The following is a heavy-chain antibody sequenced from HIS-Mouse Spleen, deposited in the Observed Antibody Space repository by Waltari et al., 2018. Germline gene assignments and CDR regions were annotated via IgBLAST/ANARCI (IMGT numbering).Heavy chain of an antibody. CDR2: IYYSGST. Sequence: QLQLQESGPGLVKPSETLSLTCTVSGGSISSSSYYWGWIRQPPGKGLEWIGSIYYSGSTYYNPSLKGRVTISVDPSKNQFSLTLGSVTAADTAVYYCAREIPYSGGGYAWYLDLWGRGTLVTVSS. CDR1: GGSISSSSYY. V-gene: IGHV4-39*07. D-gene: IGHD6-13*01. J-gene: IGHJ2*01. CDR3: AREIPYSGGGYAWYLDL.